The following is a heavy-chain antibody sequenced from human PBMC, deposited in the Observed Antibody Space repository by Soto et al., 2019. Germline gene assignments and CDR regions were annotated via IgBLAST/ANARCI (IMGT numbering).Heavy chain of an antibody. CDR1: GSSISGYY. Sequence: SETLSLTCIVSGSSISGYYWSWIRQPPGKGLERIGYIYYSGSTNYNPSLKSRVTISVDTSKNQFSLKLSSVTAADTAVYYCAIPGGIAHQGAFDIWGQGTMVTVS. D-gene: IGHD6-13*01. CDR3: AIPGGIAHQGAFDI. CDR2: IYYSGST. J-gene: IGHJ3*02. V-gene: IGHV4-59*08.